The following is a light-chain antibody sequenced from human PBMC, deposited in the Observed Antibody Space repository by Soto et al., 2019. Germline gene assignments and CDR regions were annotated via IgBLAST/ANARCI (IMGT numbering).Light chain of an antibody. CDR1: QSVSSN. CDR3: QQYNNWAT. CDR2: GAS. J-gene: IGKJ1*01. Sequence: EIVMTQSPATLSMSPGDRATLSCRASQSVSSNLAWYQQKPGQAPRLLIYGASTRATGIPARFSGSGSGTEFTLTISSLQSEDFPLYYCQQYNNWATFGQGTKVEIK. V-gene: IGKV3-15*01.